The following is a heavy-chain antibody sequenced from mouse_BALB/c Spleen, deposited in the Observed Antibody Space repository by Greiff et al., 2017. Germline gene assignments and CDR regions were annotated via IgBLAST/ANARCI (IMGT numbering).Heavy chain of an antibody. CDR3: ARSDGNYWYFDV. V-gene: IGHV3-2*02. CDR2: ISYSGST. CDR1: GYSITSDYA. J-gene: IGHJ1*01. Sequence: EVMLVESGPGLVKPSQSLSLTCTVTGYSITSDYAWNWIRQFPGNKLEWMGYISYSGSTSYNPSLKSRISITRDTSKNQFFLQLNSVTTEDTATYYCARSDGNYWYFDVWGAGTTVTVSS. D-gene: IGHD2-1*01.